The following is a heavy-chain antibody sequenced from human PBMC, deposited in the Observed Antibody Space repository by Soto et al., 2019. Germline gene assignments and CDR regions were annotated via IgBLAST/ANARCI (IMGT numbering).Heavy chain of an antibody. CDR1: GYSFTSYW. CDR3: ARYMAASSFDY. CDR2: IYPGDSDS. J-gene: IGHJ4*02. Sequence: GESLKISCKGSGYSFTSYWISWVRQMPGRGLEWMGIIYPGDSDSRYNPSFQGQVTISADKSIGTAYLQWSSLKASDTAMYYCARYMAASSFDYWGQGTLVTVSS. V-gene: IGHV5-51*01. D-gene: IGHD6-13*01.